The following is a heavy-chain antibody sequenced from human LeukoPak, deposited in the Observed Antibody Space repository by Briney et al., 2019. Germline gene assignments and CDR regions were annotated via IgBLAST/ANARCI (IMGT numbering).Heavy chain of an antibody. D-gene: IGHD3-22*01. CDR2: INPNSGGT. V-gene: IGHV1-2*02. Sequence: ASVKVSCKASGYTFTDYYMHWVRQAPGQGLEWMGWINPNSGGTNYAQKFQGRVTMTRDTSISTAYMELSRLRSDDTAVYYCARDLAMIVVLGAFDIWGQGTMVTVSS. CDR3: ARDLAMIVVLGAFDI. J-gene: IGHJ3*02. CDR1: GYTFTDYY.